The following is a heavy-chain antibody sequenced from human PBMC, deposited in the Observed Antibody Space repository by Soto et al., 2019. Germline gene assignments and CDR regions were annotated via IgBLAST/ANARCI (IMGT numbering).Heavy chain of an antibody. CDR2: ISGSGGST. CDR1: GFTFSSYA. J-gene: IGHJ5*02. Sequence: QAGGSLRLSCAASGFTFSSYAMSWVRQAPGKGLEWVSAISGSGGSTYYADSVKGRFTISRDNSKNTLYLQMNSLRAEDTAVYYCASRKGALPNWFDPWGQGTLVTVSS. CDR3: ASRKGALPNWFDP. V-gene: IGHV3-23*01.